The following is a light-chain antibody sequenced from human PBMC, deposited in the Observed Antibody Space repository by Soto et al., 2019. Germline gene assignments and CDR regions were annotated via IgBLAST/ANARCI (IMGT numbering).Light chain of an antibody. CDR1: QDIIRW. V-gene: IGKV1D-12*01. CDR3: QHGNHFPVA. CDR2: APS. Sequence: DVQMTQPPSSVSASVGHRVTITCRASQDIIRWLAWYQQKPGQAPKFLIYAPSNLQSVDPSRFSGSGSGTDFALTLSSLQPEDFASYCCQHGNHFPVAFGQGTRLEMK. J-gene: IGKJ5*01.